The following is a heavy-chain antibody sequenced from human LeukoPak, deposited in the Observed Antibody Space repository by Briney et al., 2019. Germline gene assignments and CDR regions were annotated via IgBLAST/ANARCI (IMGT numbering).Heavy chain of an antibody. D-gene: IGHD6-13*01. CDR3: ARESSSSLDY. J-gene: IGHJ4*02. V-gene: IGHV3-74*01. Sequence: GGSLGLSCAASGFTFSTYWMHWVRQAPGKGLVWVSRINRDGTITTYADSVKGRFTISRDNAKNTLYLQMNSLRVEDTAVYYCARESSSSLDYWGRGTLVTVSS. CDR2: INRDGTIT. CDR1: GFTFSTYW.